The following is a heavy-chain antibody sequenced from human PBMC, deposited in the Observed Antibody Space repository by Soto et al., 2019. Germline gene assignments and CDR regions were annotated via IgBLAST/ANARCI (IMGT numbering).Heavy chain of an antibody. Sequence: QVQLVESGGGVVQPGRSLRLSCAASGLTFSRYAMHWVRQAPGKGLEWVAVIIYDGSNKHYADSVQGRFTISRDNSKNTLYLQMNSLRAEDTAVYYWAAKLGNKGYDGHDYWGQGTLVTVSS. D-gene: IGHD5-12*01. CDR1: GLTFSRYA. J-gene: IGHJ4*02. CDR3: AAKLGNKGYDGHDY. V-gene: IGHV3-30*04. CDR2: IIYDGSNK.